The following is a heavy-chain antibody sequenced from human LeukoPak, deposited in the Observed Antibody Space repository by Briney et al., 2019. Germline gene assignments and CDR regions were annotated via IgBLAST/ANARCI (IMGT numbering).Heavy chain of an antibody. CDR3: AGGDYYDSSGYYSS. V-gene: IGHV4-59*08. J-gene: IGHJ5*02. CDR1: GGSMSSYY. CDR2: IGYSGTT. Sequence: SETLSLTCTVSGGSMSSYYWSWIRQPPGEGLECIGYIGYSGTTNYNPSLKSRVTMSVDTSKNQFALKLSSVTAADTAVYFCAGGDYYDSSGYYSSWGQGTLVTVSS. D-gene: IGHD3-22*01.